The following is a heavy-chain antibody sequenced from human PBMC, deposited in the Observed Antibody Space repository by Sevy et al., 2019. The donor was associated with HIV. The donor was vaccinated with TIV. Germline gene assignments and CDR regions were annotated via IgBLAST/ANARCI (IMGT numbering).Heavy chain of an antibody. V-gene: IGHV3-21*01. Sequence: GGSLRLSCAASGFTFSSYSMNWVRQAPGKGLEWVSSISSSSSYIYYADSVKGPFTISRDNAKNSLYLQMNSLRAVDRAVYYCARDAAGHCSGGSCYSPGGYYGMDVWGQGTTVTVSS. CDR1: GFTFSSYS. D-gene: IGHD2-15*01. J-gene: IGHJ6*02. CDR2: ISSSSSYI. CDR3: ARDAAGHCSGGSCYSPGGYYGMDV.